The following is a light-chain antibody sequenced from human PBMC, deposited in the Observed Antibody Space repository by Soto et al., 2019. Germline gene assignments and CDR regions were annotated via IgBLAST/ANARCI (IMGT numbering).Light chain of an antibody. V-gene: IGKV4-1*01. CDR3: QQYYGDPYT. Sequence: DIVMTQSPDSLAVSLGERATINCKSSQSVLSSSNNKDYLAWYQQKPGQPPKLLISWASTREYGVPDRLSGSGSGTDFTLTISSLQAEDVAVYYCQQYYGDPYTFGQGTKLEIK. CDR1: QSVLSSSNNKDY. CDR2: WAS. J-gene: IGKJ2*01.